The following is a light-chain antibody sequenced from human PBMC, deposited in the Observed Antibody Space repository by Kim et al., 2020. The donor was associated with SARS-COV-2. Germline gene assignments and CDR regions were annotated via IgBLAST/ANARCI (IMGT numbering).Light chain of an antibody. Sequence: VGLGPTVRITCQGDSLRSYYATWYQQKPGQAPIVVIYGKNNRPSGIPDRFSGSSSGDTASLTITGTQAGDEADYYCNSRGSNDNVLFGGGTQLTVL. CDR3: NSRGSNDNVL. J-gene: IGLJ2*01. CDR1: SLRSYY. V-gene: IGLV3-19*01. CDR2: GKN.